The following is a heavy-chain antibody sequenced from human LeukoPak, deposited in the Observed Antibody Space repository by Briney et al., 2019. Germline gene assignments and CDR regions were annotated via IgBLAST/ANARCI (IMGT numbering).Heavy chain of an antibody. D-gene: IGHD2-15*01. J-gene: IGHJ5*02. CDR3: ARQYCSGGSCSNWFDP. V-gene: IGHV4-30-2*01. Sequence: SETLSLTCAVSGSSISSGGYSWSWIRQPPGKGLEWIGYIYHSGSTYYNPSLKSRVTISVDRSKNQFSLKLSSVTAADTAVYYCARQYCSGGSCSNWFDPWGQGTLVTVSS. CDR2: IYHSGST. CDR1: GSSISSGGYS.